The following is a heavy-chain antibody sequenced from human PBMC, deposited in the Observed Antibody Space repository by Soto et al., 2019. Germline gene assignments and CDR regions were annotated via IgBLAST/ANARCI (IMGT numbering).Heavy chain of an antibody. CDR3: ARGRWYCGGDCCYRPYYGMDV. J-gene: IGHJ6*02. CDR2: IIPILGIA. CDR1: GGTFSSYT. Sequence: QVQLVQSGAEVKKPGSSVKVSCKASGGTFSSYTISWVRQAPGQGLEWMGRIIPILGIANYAQKFQGRVTITADKSTSTAYMELSSLRSEDTAVYYCARGRWYCGGDCCYRPYYGMDVWGQGTTVTVSS. V-gene: IGHV1-69*02. D-gene: IGHD2-21*02.